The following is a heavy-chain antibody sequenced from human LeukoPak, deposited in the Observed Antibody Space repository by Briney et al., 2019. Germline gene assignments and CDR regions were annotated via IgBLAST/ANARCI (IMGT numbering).Heavy chain of an antibody. D-gene: IGHD6-6*01. V-gene: IGHV4-39*01. Sequence: SETLSLTCTVSGGSISSSSYYWGWIRQPPGKGLEWIGSIYYSGSTYYNPSLKSRVTISVDTSKNQFSLKLSSVTAADTAVYYRARRQLGYDAFDIWGQGTMVTVSS. CDR3: ARRQLGYDAFDI. CDR2: IYYSGST. J-gene: IGHJ3*02. CDR1: GGSISSSSYY.